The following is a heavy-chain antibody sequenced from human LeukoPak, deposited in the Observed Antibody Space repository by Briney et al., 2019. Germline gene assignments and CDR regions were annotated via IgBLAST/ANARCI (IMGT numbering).Heavy chain of an antibody. J-gene: IGHJ5*02. CDR2: ISYDGSNK. Sequence: GGSLRLSCAASGFTFSSYGMHRVRQAPGKGLEWVAVISYDGSNKYYADSVKGRFTISRDNSKNTLYLQMNSLRAEDTAVYYCAKDRAILDFWSGYDTEFDPWGQGTLVTVSS. V-gene: IGHV3-30*18. D-gene: IGHD3-3*01. CDR1: GFTFSSYG. CDR3: AKDRAILDFWSGYDTEFDP.